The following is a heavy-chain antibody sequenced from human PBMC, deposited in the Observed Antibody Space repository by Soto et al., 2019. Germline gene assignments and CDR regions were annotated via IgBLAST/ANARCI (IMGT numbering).Heavy chain of an antibody. V-gene: IGHV4-34*01. D-gene: IGHD3-10*01. CDR3: AREATXVRGVRLHHYYYYGMAV. CDR2: INHSGST. J-gene: IGHJ6*02. Sequence: SETLSLTCAVYGGSFSCYYWSWIRQPPGKGLEWIGEINHSGSTNYNPSLKSRVTISVDTSKNQFSLKLSSVTAADTAVYYCAREATXVRGVRLHHYYYYGMAVWGQGTTVTVSS. CDR1: GGSFSCYY.